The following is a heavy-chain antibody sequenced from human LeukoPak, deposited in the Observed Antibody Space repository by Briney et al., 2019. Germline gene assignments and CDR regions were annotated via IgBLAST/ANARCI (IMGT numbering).Heavy chain of an antibody. CDR1: GLAFSSYS. D-gene: IGHD3-3*01. J-gene: IGHJ4*02. Sequence: GGSLRLSCVASGLAFSSYSMHWVRRAPGKGLEWVGVISYDGSDEYYTDSVKGRFTISRDNSKNTVYLQMNSLRADDTAVYYCARDFTPEWFDIHWGQGTLVTVS. CDR3: ARDFTPEWFDIH. CDR2: ISYDGSDE. V-gene: IGHV3-30*04.